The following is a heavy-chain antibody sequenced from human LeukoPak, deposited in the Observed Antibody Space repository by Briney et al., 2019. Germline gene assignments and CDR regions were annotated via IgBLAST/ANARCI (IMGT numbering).Heavy chain of an antibody. CDR3: AELGITMIGGV. V-gene: IGHV3-48*03. D-gene: IGHD3-10*02. CDR2: ISSSGSTI. CDR1: GFTFSSYA. J-gene: IGHJ6*04. Sequence: PGGSLRLSCAASGFTFSSYAMSWVRQAPGRGLEWVSYISSSGSTIYYADSVKGRFTISRDNAKNSLYLQMNSLRAEDTAVYYCAELGITMIGGVWGKGTTVTISS.